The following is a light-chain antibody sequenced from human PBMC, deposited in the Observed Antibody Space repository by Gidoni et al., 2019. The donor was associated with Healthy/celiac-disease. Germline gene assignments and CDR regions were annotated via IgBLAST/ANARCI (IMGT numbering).Light chain of an antibody. J-gene: IGKJ2*01. CDR3: QQYNNWPFT. V-gene: IGKV3-15*01. CDR2: GAS. Sequence: EIVMTQSPAPLSVSPRESATLSCRASQSVSSNLAWYQQKPGQAPRLLIYGASTRATGIPARFSGSGSGTEFTLTISSLQSEDFAVYYCQQYNNWPFTFGQGTKLEIK. CDR1: QSVSSN.